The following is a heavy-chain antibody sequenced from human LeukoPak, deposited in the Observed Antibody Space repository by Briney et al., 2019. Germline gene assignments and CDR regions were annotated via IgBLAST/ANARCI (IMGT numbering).Heavy chain of an antibody. CDR3: AKDRSIGTYYTFDH. CDR2: ISGSGVMT. J-gene: IGHJ4*02. V-gene: IGHV3-23*01. D-gene: IGHD1-26*01. CDR1: GFTFSSYW. Sequence: GGSLRLSCAASGFTFSSYWMHWVRQAPGKGLEWVATISGSGVMTYYADSVKGRFTVSGDNSKNTLYLQMSSLTAADTAVYYCAKDRSIGTYYTFDHWGQGTLVTVSS.